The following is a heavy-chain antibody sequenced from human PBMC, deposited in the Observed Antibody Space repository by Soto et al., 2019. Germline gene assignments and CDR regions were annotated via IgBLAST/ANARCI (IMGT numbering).Heavy chain of an antibody. CDR3: ARATYDFDTSGYRSAVIDY. Sequence: QVQLVQSAGEVKKPGASVRVSCKASGYTFTSYDINWVRQATGQGLEWVGWMNPNSGNTGYARKFRDRVTMTRDTSIGTAYMELCSLRSEDTAVYYCARATYDFDTSGYRSAVIDYWGQGTLVTVSS. V-gene: IGHV1-8*02. CDR1: GYTFTSYD. CDR2: MNPNSGNT. J-gene: IGHJ4*02. D-gene: IGHD3-22*01.